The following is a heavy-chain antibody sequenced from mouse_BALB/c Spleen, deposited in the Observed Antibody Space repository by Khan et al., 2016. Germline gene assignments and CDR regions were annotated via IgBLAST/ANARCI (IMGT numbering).Heavy chain of an antibody. V-gene: IGHV3-2*02. Sequence: EVQLQESGPGLVKPSQSLSLTCTVTGYSITSDYAWNWIRQFPGNKLEWMGYISYSGSTSYNPSLKSRISITRDTSKNQFFLQLNSVTTEDTATYYCARVITTVVAYYFDYWGQGTTLTVSS. D-gene: IGHD1-1*01. CDR1: GYSITSDYA. CDR3: ARVITTVVAYYFDY. J-gene: IGHJ2*01. CDR2: ISYSGST.